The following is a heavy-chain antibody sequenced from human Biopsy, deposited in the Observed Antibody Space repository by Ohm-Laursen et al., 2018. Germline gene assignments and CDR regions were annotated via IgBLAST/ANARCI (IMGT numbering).Heavy chain of an antibody. Sequence: GTLSLTCTVSGDTISTYYWNWIRQTPGKGLEWIGYIHYTGHIRINPSLNSRATISVDTSKDQFSLKLSSLTAADTAIYYCARNRVDVVKVTTIGWNFDLWGRGTLVTGS. CDR2: IHYTGHI. V-gene: IGHV4-59*08. D-gene: IGHD5-12*01. J-gene: IGHJ2*01. CDR3: ARNRVDVVKVTTIGWNFDL. CDR1: GDTISTYY.